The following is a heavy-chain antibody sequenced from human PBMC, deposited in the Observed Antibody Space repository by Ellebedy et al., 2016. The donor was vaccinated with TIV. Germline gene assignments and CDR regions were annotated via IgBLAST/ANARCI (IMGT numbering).Heavy chain of an antibody. V-gene: IGHV3-21*05. D-gene: IGHD6-19*01. CDR1: GFTFSHYS. CDR3: ARAVAGAPDS. J-gene: IGHJ4*02. Sequence: GESLKISXAASGFTFSHYSMNWVRQAPGKGLEWVSYITSSGSYTNYADSVKGRFTISRDNAKNSLHLQMNSLRAEDTAVYYCARAVAGAPDSWGQGTLVTVSS. CDR2: ITSSGSYT.